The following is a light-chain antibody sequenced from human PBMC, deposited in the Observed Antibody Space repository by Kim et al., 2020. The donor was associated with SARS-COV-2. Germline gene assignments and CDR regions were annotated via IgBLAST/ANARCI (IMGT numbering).Light chain of an antibody. Sequence: SSELTQDPAVSVALGQTVRITCQGDSLRSYYASWYQQKPGQAPVLVIYGKNNRPSGIPDRFSGSSSGNPASLTITGAQAEDEADYYCNSRDSSVNHLVFG. J-gene: IGLJ2*01. CDR3: NSRDSSVNHLV. V-gene: IGLV3-19*01. CDR2: GKN. CDR1: SLRSYY.